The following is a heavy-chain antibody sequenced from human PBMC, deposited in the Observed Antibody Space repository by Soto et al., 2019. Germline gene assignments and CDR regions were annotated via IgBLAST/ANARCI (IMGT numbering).Heavy chain of an antibody. J-gene: IGHJ4*02. CDR2: IDPSDSYI. V-gene: IGHV5-10-1*01. D-gene: IGHD2-8*01. CDR3: ARSCTVQACNH. Sequence: GESLKISCKGSGYRFPSYWISWVRQMPGKSMEGIGTIDPSDSYINHSPSFQAHVTIPPDKTTSTGYLQWSRLKGSGTAMYDGARSCTVQACNHGAQGTLFPV. CDR1: GYRFPSYW.